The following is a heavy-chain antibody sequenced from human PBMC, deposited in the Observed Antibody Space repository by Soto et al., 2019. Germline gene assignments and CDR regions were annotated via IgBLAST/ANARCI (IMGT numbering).Heavy chain of an antibody. V-gene: IGHV3-13*01. D-gene: IGHD2-15*01. Sequence: EVQLVESGGGLVQPGGSLRLSCAPSGFSFSNYDMQWVRQAAGKGLEWVSAIGTAGDTHYSGSVKGRFTISRENAKSSSYLQMNSLRAEDTAVYYCARDPSGWGLDVWGQGTTVTVSS. CDR1: GFSFSNYD. CDR3: ARDPSGWGLDV. CDR2: IGTAGDT. J-gene: IGHJ6*02.